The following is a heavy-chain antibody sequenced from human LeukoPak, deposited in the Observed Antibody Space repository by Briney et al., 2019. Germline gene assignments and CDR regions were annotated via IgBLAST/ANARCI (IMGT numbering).Heavy chain of an antibody. Sequence: PGGSLRLSCAASGFTFSNYAMHWVRQAPGQGLEWVSVISSSGGSIDYADSVKGRFSVSRDNSKNTLYLQMNSLRADDTAVYFCAKPHESSGYFDVFDIWGQGTLVTVSS. V-gene: IGHV3-23*01. CDR2: ISSSGGSI. CDR3: AKPHESSGYFDVFDI. D-gene: IGHD3-22*01. J-gene: IGHJ3*02. CDR1: GFTFSNYA.